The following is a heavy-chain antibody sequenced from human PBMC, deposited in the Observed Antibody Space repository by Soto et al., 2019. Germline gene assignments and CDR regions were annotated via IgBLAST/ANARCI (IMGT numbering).Heavy chain of an antibody. J-gene: IGHJ6*02. V-gene: IGHV4-30-4*01. D-gene: IGHD2-15*01. CDR2: IYYSGST. Sequence: TSETLSLTCTVSGGSISSGDYYWSWIRQPPGKGLEWIGYIYYSGSTYYNPSLKSRVTISVDTSKNQFSLKLSSVTAADTAVYYCARGGLGYCSGGSCYSAELSRYYYGMDVWGQGTTVTVSS. CDR1: GGSISSGDYY. CDR3: ARGGLGYCSGGSCYSAELSRYYYGMDV.